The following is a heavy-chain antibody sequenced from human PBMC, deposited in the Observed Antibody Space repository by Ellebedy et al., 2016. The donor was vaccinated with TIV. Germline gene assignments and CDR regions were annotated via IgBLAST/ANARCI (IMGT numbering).Heavy chain of an antibody. D-gene: IGHD5-12*01. Sequence: KVSXXGSGYTFTSYWIAWVRQMPGKGLEWMGIIYPGDSDTRYSPSFEGQVTISADKSISTAYLQWSSLKASDTAMYYCARHESGYDKPFDYWGQGTLVTVSS. J-gene: IGHJ4*02. CDR3: ARHESGYDKPFDY. CDR2: IYPGDSDT. V-gene: IGHV5-51*01. CDR1: GYTFTSYW.